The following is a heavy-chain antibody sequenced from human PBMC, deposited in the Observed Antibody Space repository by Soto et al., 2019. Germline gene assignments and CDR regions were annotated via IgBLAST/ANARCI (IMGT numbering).Heavy chain of an antibody. V-gene: IGHV3-11*01. J-gene: IGHJ6*02. CDR1: GFIFSGYY. D-gene: IGHD2-15*01. CDR3: ARARPDIVMVVGATPGYYGMAV. CDR2: ISGSGSHI. Sequence: GGSLRLSCAASGFIFSGYYMTWIRQAPGKGLEWVSYISGSGSHIYYADSVKGRFTISRDNAKNSLYLQLNSLRVEDTAVYYCARARPDIVMVVGATPGYYGMAVWGQGTTVTVSS.